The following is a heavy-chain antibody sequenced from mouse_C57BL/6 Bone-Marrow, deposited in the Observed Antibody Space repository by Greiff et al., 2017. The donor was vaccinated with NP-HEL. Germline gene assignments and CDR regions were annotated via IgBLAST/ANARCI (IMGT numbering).Heavy chain of an antibody. CDR2: ISSGGSYT. J-gene: IGHJ4*01. D-gene: IGHD2-2*01. CDR1: GFTFSSYG. Sequence: EVQLVESGGDLVKPGGSLKLSCAASGFTFSSYGMSWVRQTPDKRLEWVATISSGGSYTYYPDSVKGRFTISRDNAKNTLYLQMSSLKSEDTAMYYCARHEDGYDRYAMDYWGQGTSVTVSS. CDR3: ARHEDGYDRYAMDY. V-gene: IGHV5-6*01.